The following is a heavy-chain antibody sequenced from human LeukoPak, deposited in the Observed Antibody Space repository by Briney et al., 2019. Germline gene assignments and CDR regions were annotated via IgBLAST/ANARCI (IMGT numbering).Heavy chain of an antibody. V-gene: IGHV1-18*01. J-gene: IGHJ5*02. CDR1: GYTFTSYG. D-gene: IGHD3-16*01. CDR3: AREYDAADWFDP. CDR2: ISAYNGNT. Sequence: ASVKVSCKASGYTFTSYGISWVRQAPGQGLEWMGWISAYNGNTNYAQKLQGRVTMTTDTSTSTALKEMRSMRSDETAFYYCAREYDAADWFDPWGQETLVTVSS.